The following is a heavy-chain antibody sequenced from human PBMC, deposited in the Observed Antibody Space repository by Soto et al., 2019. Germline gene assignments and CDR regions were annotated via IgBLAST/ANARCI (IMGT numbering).Heavy chain of an antibody. V-gene: IGHV3-64D*06. Sequence: EVQLVESGGGLVQPGGSLRLSCSTSGFTFRSHAMHWVRQAPGRGLEYVSAISSNEGPTFYTDSVKGRFTISRDDSMDTLYLQMSSLRAEDTAVYYCVKTVEGTYFDYWGQGTLVSVSS. CDR3: VKTVEGTYFDY. D-gene: IGHD6-19*01. J-gene: IGHJ4*02. CDR1: GFTFRSHA. CDR2: ISSNEGPT.